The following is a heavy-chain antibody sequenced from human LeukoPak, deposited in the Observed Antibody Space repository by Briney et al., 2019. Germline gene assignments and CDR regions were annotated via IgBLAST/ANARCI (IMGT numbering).Heavy chain of an antibody. CDR1: GFTFSSYG. V-gene: IGHV3-30*02. D-gene: IGHD3-10*01. CDR2: IWYDGSNK. J-gene: IGHJ4*02. Sequence: PGGSLRLSCAASGFTFSSYGMHWVRQAPGKGLEWVAVIWYDGSNKYYADSVKGRFTISRDNSKNTLYLQMNSLRAEDTAVYYCAKDAQTMVRGGLRAGFDYWGQGTLVTVSS. CDR3: AKDAQTMVRGGLRAGFDY.